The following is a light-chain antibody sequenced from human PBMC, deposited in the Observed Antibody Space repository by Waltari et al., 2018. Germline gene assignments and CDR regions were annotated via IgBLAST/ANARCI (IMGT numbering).Light chain of an antibody. J-gene: IGKJ5*01. Sequence: DIQLTQSPSSLSASVGDRVTITCRASQTADTYLNWYQHKPGKAPRLLIYAASNLQSGVPSRFSGSVFGTEFTLTISSLQPEDFATYYCQQSYSPPPITFGQGTRLEI. CDR3: QQSYSPPPIT. CDR1: QTADTY. CDR2: AAS. V-gene: IGKV1-39*01.